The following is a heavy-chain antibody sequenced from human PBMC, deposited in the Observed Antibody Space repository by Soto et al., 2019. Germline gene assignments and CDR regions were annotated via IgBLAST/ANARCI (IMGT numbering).Heavy chain of an antibody. J-gene: IGHJ4*02. CDR3: ASATTTVTVDFDY. D-gene: IGHD4-17*01. CDR1: GFTVSSNY. Sequence: GGSLRLSCAASGFTVSSNYMSWVRQAPGKGLEWVSVIYSGGSTYYADSVKGRFTISRDNSKNTLYLQMNSLRAEDTAVYYCASATTTVTVDFDYWGQGTLVTVSS. V-gene: IGHV3-66*01. CDR2: IYSGGST.